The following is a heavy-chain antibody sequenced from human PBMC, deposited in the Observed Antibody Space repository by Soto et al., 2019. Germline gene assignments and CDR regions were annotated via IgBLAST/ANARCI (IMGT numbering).Heavy chain of an antibody. Sequence: ASVKVSCKASGYTFTSYDINWVRQATGQGLEWMGWMNPNSGNTGYAKKFQGRVTMTRNTSISTAYMELSSLRSEDTAVYYCARWWPYYYDSSGYYYGGRDGMDVWGQGTTVTVSS. J-gene: IGHJ6*02. CDR1: GYTFTSYD. V-gene: IGHV1-8*01. CDR3: ARWWPYYYDSSGYYYGGRDGMDV. D-gene: IGHD3-22*01. CDR2: MNPNSGNT.